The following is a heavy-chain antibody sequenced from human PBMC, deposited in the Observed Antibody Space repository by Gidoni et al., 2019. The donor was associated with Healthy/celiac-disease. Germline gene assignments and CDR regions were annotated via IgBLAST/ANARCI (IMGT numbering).Heavy chain of an antibody. CDR2: INSDGSST. J-gene: IGHJ6*04. Sequence: EVQLVESGGGLVQPGGSLRLSCAASGFTFRSYWMHWVRQAPGKGLVWVSRINSDGSSTSYADSVKGRFTISRDNAKNTLYLQMNSLRAEDTAVYYCARAGDPYDYIWGSFYYYGMDVWGKGTTVTVSS. V-gene: IGHV3-74*01. D-gene: IGHD3-16*01. CDR3: ARAGDPYDYIWGSFYYYGMDV. CDR1: GFTFRSYW.